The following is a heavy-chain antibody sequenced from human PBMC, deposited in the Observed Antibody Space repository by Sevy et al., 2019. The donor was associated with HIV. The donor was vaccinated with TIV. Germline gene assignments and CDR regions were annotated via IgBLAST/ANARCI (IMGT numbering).Heavy chain of an antibody. D-gene: IGHD3-3*01. CDR1: GYTFTSYA. Sequence: ASVKVSCKASGYTFTSYAMHWVRQAPGQRLEWMGWINAGNGNTKYSQKFQGRVTITRDTSASTAYMELSSLRSEDTAGYYCARAGYDFWSGYPSYYYYGMDVWGQGTTVTVSS. CDR3: ARAGYDFWSGYPSYYYYGMDV. J-gene: IGHJ6*02. V-gene: IGHV1-3*01. CDR2: INAGNGNT.